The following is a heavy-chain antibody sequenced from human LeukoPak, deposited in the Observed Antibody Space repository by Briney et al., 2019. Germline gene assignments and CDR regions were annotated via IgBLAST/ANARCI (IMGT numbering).Heavy chain of an antibody. D-gene: IGHD6-19*01. Sequence: ASVKVSCKASGYTFTSYDINWVRQATGQGLEWMGWMNPNSGNTGYAQKFQGRVTITRNTSISTAYMDLRSLRSDDTAVYYCARGLQETLAWLQAFSAFDIWGQGTMVTVSS. CDR1: GYTFTSYD. CDR3: ARGLQETLAWLQAFSAFDI. J-gene: IGHJ3*02. CDR2: MNPNSGNT. V-gene: IGHV1-8*03.